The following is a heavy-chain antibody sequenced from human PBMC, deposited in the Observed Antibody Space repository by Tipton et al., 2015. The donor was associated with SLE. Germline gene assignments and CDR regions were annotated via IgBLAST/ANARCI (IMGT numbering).Heavy chain of an antibody. J-gene: IGHJ6*03. V-gene: IGHV3-23*01. CDR3: ARDLIGPMDV. Sequence: SLRLSCAASGLTYSTYAMTWVRQAPGKGLEWVSTMTGLGGNTYYADSVAGRFTISRDNSKNTLFLQMNSLRAEDTAFYYCARDLIGPMDVWGKGTTVTVSS. D-gene: IGHD3-16*02. CDR1: GLTYSTYA. CDR2: MTGLGGNT.